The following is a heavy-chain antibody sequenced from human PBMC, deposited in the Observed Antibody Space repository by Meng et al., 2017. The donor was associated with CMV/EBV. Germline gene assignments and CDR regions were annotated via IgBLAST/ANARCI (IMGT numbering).Heavy chain of an antibody. D-gene: IGHD3-10*01. CDR2: IEQEGSEK. Sequence: GESLKIPGAASGFPCSSYWMSWVRQAPGTGLEWVANIEQEGSEKYYVDSVKGRFTISRDNAKNSLYLQMNSLRAENTAVYYCAREAGDYGMDVWGQGTTVTVFS. CDR3: AREAGDYGMDV. V-gene: IGHV3-7*01. J-gene: IGHJ6*02. CDR1: GFPCSSYW.